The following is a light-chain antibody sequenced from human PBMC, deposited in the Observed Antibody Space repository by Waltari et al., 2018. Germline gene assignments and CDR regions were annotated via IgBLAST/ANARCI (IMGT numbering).Light chain of an antibody. CDR2: LGS. V-gene: IGKV2-28*01. CDR1: QSLLHSNRDNY. Sequence: DIVMTQSPLSLPVTPGEPASISCRSSQSLLHSNRDNYLDWYLQKPGQSPQLLIYLGSNRASGVPDRFSGSGSGTDFTLKISRVEAEDVGVYYCMQALQTPFTFGPGTKVDIK. J-gene: IGKJ3*01. CDR3: MQALQTPFT.